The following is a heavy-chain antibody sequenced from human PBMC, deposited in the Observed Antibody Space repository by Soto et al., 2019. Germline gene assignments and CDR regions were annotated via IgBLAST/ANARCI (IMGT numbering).Heavy chain of an antibody. CDR1: GFTFSDYY. CDR2: ISSSGSTI. J-gene: IGHJ6*02. CDR3: ARMNSGYVTPLYYYGMDV. D-gene: IGHD5-12*01. V-gene: IGHV3-11*01. Sequence: GGSLRLSCAASGFTFSDYYMSWIRQAPGKGLEWVSYISSSGSTIYYADSVKGRFTIARDNAKNSLYLQMNSLRAEDTAVYYYARMNSGYVTPLYYYGMDVWGQGTTVTVSS.